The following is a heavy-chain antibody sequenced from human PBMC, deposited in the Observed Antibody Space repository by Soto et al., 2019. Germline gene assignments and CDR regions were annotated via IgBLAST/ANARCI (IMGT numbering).Heavy chain of an antibody. Sequence: GGSLRLSCAASGFTFSSYAMSWVRQAPGKGLEWVSVISGSGGSTYYADSVKGRFTISRDNSKNTLYLQMNSLRAEDTAVYYCAKDRRYCSGGSCYRLLYYFDYWGQGTLVTVSS. D-gene: IGHD2-15*01. CDR2: ISGSGGST. V-gene: IGHV3-23*01. CDR3: AKDRRYCSGGSCYRLLYYFDY. CDR1: GFTFSSYA. J-gene: IGHJ4*02.